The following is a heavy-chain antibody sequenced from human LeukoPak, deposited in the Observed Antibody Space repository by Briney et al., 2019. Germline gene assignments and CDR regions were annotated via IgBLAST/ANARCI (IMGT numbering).Heavy chain of an antibody. J-gene: IGHJ4*02. Sequence: GGSLRLSCAAAGFTFRSHWMSWIRQAPGKGLEWVANTNQDGGDEQYVDSVKGRFTISRDNAKNSLYLQMDSLRAEDTGLYYCARDHVVDGLVFDYWGQGALVTVSS. D-gene: IGHD2-15*01. V-gene: IGHV3-7*01. CDR1: GFTFRSHW. CDR2: TNQDGGDE. CDR3: ARDHVVDGLVFDY.